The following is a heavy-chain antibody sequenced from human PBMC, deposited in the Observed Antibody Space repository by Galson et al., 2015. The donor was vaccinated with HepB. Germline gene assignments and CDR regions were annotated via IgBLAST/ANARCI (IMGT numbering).Heavy chain of an antibody. D-gene: IGHD3-22*01. Sequence: SLRLSCAASGFTLSGYEMHWVRQAPGKGLEWVAFIRYDGSNKYYADSVKGRFTISRDNSKNTLYLQMNSLRAEDTAVYYCAKVDSSGYFGGAFDVWGQGTVATVSS. CDR2: IRYDGSNK. CDR1: GFTLSGYE. CDR3: AKVDSSGYFGGAFDV. J-gene: IGHJ3*01. V-gene: IGHV3-30*02.